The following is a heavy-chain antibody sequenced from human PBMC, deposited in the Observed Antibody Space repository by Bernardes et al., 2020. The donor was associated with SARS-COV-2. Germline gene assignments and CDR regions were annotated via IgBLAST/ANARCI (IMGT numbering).Heavy chain of an antibody. V-gene: IGHV4-4*07. D-gene: IGHD3-22*01. CDR3: AREPYYDSSGYYFRYFDY. Sequence: SETLSLTCTVSGDSISSYYWSWIRLPAGKGLEWIGRIYSTGRTHYNPSLKSRLAMSADTSKNQFSLKLSSVTAADTAVYFCAREPYYDSSGYYFRYFDYWGQGSLVTVSS. CDR2: IYSTGRT. CDR1: GDSISSYY. J-gene: IGHJ4*02.